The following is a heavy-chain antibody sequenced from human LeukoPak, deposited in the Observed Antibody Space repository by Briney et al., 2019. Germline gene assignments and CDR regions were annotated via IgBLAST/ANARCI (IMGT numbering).Heavy chain of an antibody. D-gene: IGHD1-26*01. V-gene: IGHV3-23*01. CDR1: GFTFSSYA. CDR2: ISGSGGST. CDR3: AKSPKKVGATTFLDY. J-gene: IGHJ4*02. Sequence: GRSLRLSCAASGFTFSSYAMSWVRQAPGKGLEWVSAISGSGGSTYYADSVKGRFTISRDNSKNTLYLQMNSLRAEDTAVYYCAKSPKKVGATTFLDYWGQGTLVTVSS.